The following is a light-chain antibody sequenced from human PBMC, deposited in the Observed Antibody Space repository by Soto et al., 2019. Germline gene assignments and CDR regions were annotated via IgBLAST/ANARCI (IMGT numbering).Light chain of an antibody. J-gene: IGKJ3*01. V-gene: IGKV1-12*01. CDR3: QQGKTFPIT. CDR2: TVS. CDR1: HGVSGW. Sequence: IQMTQSPSSVSASVGDTVTLSCQTSHGVSGWLAWYQQKPAKAPTLLIYTVSNLQSGVPSRVSGSGSGTDFSHTISSLQPEDFATYFCQQGKTFPITFGPGTKVEVK.